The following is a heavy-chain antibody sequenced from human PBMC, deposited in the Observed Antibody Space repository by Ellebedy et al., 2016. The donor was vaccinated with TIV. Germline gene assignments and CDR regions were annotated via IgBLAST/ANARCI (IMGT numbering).Heavy chain of an antibody. CDR2: ISTTDGT. CDR3: ATQLWNTEF. Sequence: GESLKISCEASESTFSSYGMSWVRQAPGKGLEWVSSISTTDGTHYADSVKGRFTISGDNPKNTLYLQMNSLRVEDTAVYYCATQLWNTEFWGQGTLVIVSS. D-gene: IGHD5-24*01. J-gene: IGHJ4*02. V-gene: IGHV3-23*01. CDR1: ESTFSSYG.